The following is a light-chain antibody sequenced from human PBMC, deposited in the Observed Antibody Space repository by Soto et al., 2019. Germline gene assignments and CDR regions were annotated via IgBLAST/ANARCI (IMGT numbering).Light chain of an antibody. CDR1: TGAVTSGHY. V-gene: IGLV7-46*01. CDR3: LLSYSGARLYV. J-gene: IGLJ1*01. CDR2: DTS. Sequence: QAVVTQEPSLTVSPGGTVTLTCGSSTGAVTSGHYPYWFQQKPGQAPRTLIYDTSNKHSWTPARFSGSLLGGKAALTLSGAQPEDGAEYYCLLSYSGARLYVFGTGNKVTVL.